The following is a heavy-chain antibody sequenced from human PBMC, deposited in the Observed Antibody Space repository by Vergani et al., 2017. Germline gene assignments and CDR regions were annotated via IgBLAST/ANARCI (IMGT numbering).Heavy chain of an antibody. Sequence: QVQLVESGGGVVQPGRSLRLSCAASGFTFSSYGMHWVRQAPGKGLEWVAVISYDGSNKYYAYSVKGRFTISRDNSKNTLYLQMNTLRAEGTTGYYCAKDLWDFRLVNGMDVWGKGP. CDR3: AKDLWDFRLVNGMDV. CDR2: ISYDGSNK. V-gene: IGHV3-30*18. CDR1: GFTFSSYG. D-gene: IGHD3-9*01. J-gene: IGHJ6*04.